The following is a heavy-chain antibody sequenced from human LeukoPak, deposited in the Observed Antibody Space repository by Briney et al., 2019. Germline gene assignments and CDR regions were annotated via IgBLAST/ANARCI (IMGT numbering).Heavy chain of an antibody. J-gene: IGHJ4*02. CDR1: GGSISSYY. CDR2: IHYTGST. D-gene: IGHD3-22*01. Sequence: SETLSLTCTVSGGSISSYYWSWIRQSPGKGLECIGYIHYTGSTNYNPSLKSRVTMSVETSKNQFSLKLSSVTDADTAVYYCTRVMDYYDGSGYPPPAAADYWGQGTLVTVSS. CDR3: TRVMDYYDGSGYPPPAAADY. V-gene: IGHV4-59*08.